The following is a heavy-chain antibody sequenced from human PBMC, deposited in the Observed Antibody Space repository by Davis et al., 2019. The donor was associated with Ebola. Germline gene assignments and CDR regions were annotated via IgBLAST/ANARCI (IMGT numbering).Heavy chain of an antibody. Sequence: GESLKISCAASGFTFSSYSMNWVRQAPGKGLEWVSSISSSSSYIYYADSVKGRFTISRDNAKNSLYLQMNSLRAEDTAVYYCARVLPVYDSSGFFDYWGQGTLVTVSS. CDR2: ISSSSSYI. D-gene: IGHD3-22*01. J-gene: IGHJ4*02. CDR3: ARVLPVYDSSGFFDY. V-gene: IGHV3-21*01. CDR1: GFTFSSYS.